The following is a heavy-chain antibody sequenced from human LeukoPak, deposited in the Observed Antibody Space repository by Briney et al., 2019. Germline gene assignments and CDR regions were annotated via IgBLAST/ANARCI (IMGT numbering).Heavy chain of an antibody. Sequence: PGGSLRLSCAASGFIFSNYAMSWVRQAPGKGLEWVAFIRYDGSNKYYADSVKGRFTISRDNSKNTLYLQMNSLRAEDTAVYYCAKFEERAAWGQGTLVTVSS. CDR3: AKFEERAA. CDR1: GFIFSNYA. J-gene: IGHJ5*02. CDR2: IRYDGSNK. V-gene: IGHV3-30*02.